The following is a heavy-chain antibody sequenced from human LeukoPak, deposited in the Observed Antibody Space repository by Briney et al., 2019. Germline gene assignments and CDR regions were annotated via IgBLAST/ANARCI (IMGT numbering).Heavy chain of an antibody. D-gene: IGHD2-2*01. J-gene: IGHJ5*02. CDR1: GFTFSSYA. CDR2: ISGSGGST. V-gene: IGHV3-23*01. CDR3: ARCSSTSCFNWFDP. Sequence: GGSLRLSCAASGFTFSSYAMCWVRQAPGKGLEWVSAISGSGGSTYYADSVKGRFTISRDNSKNTLYLQMNSLRAEDTAVYYCARCSSTSCFNWFDPWGQGTLVTVSS.